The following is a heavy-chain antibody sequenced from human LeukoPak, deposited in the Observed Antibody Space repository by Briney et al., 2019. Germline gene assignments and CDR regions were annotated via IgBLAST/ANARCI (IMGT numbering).Heavy chain of an antibody. CDR2: IYYSGST. D-gene: IGHD3-10*01. CDR1: GGSISSYY. V-gene: IGHV4-59*05. J-gene: IGHJ4*02. Sequence: SETLSLTCTVSGGSISSYYWSWIRQPPGKGLEWIGSIYYSGSTYYNPSLKSRVTISVDTSKNQFSLKLSSVTAADTAVYYCAIMVRGVIVDYWGQGTLVTVSS. CDR3: AIMVRGVIVDY.